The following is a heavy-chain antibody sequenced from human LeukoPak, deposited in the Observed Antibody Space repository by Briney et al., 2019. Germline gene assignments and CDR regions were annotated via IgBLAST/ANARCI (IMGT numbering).Heavy chain of an antibody. J-gene: IGHJ4*02. Sequence: GGSLRLSCAASGYTVSSTYMSWVRQAPGKGLEWVSIVYSGGHTYYADSVKGRFTISRDKSKNTLHLQMSSLRAEDTAVYYCARGIRDCSRTTCYQPFDYWGQGALVTVSS. CDR1: GYTVSSTY. CDR2: VYSGGHT. CDR3: ARGIRDCSRTTCYQPFDY. D-gene: IGHD2-2*01. V-gene: IGHV3-53*01.